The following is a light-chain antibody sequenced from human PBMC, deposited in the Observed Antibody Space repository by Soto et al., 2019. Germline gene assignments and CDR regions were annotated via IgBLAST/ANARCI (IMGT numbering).Light chain of an antibody. CDR1: SSDVGGYNY. J-gene: IGLJ2*01. CDR3: CSYAGSSLV. CDR2: DVS. V-gene: IGLV2-11*01. Sequence: QSVLTQPRSVSGSPGQSVTISCTGTSSDVGGYNYVSWYQQHPGKAPKLMLYDVSKRPSGVPDRFSGSKSGNTASLTISGLQAEDEADYYCCSYAGSSLVFGGGTKLTVL.